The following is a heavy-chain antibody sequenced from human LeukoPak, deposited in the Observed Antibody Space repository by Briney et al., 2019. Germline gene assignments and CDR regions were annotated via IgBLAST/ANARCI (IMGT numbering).Heavy chain of an antibody. CDR2: ISSSSSTI. J-gene: IGHJ4*02. D-gene: IGHD7-27*01. Sequence: PGGSLRLSCAASGFTFSSYSMNWVRQAPGKGLEWVSYISSSSSTIYYADSVKGRFTISRDNAKNSLYLQMNSLRAEDTAVYYCARDAPGVGFDYWGQGTLVTVSS. CDR1: GFTFSSYS. CDR3: ARDAPGVGFDY. V-gene: IGHV3-48*01.